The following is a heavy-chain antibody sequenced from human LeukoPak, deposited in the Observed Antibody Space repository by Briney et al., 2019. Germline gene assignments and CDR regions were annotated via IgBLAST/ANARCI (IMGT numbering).Heavy chain of an antibody. D-gene: IGHD5-24*01. J-gene: IGHJ4*02. CDR1: GDSVPSNSAA. CDR2: TYYRSKWYN. CDR3: ARERWLQPGFDF. V-gene: IGHV6-1*01. Sequence: SQTLSLTCAISGDSVPSNSAAWNWIRQSPSRGLEWLGRTYYRSKWYNDYAVSVKSRITINPDTSKSQTSLHLNSVTPEDTAVYYCARERWLQPGFDFWGQGTLVTVSS.